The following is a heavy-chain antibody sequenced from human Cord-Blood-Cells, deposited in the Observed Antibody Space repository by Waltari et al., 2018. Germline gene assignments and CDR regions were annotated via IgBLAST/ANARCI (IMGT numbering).Heavy chain of an antibody. J-gene: IGHJ4*02. D-gene: IGHD5-12*01. Sequence: EVQLVESGGGLVQPGRSLRLSCAASGFTFDDYAMHWVRQAPGKGLEWVSGISWNSSSIGYADSVKGRFTISRDNAKNSLYLQMNSLRAEDTALYYCAKEAYSGYGLVYWGQGTLVTVSS. CDR2: ISWNSSSI. CDR1: GFTFDDYA. V-gene: IGHV3-9*01. CDR3: AKEAYSGYGLVY.